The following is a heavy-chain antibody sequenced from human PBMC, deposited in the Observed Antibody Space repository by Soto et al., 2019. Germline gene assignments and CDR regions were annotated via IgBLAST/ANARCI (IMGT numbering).Heavy chain of an antibody. CDR1: GFTFGDYA. V-gene: IGHV3-49*04. CDR3: TREGGSGYYYVYWYFDL. CDR2: IRSKAYGGTT. J-gene: IGHJ2*01. D-gene: IGHD3-22*01. Sequence: GGSLRLSCTASGFTFGDYAMSWVRQAPGKGLEWVGFIRSKAYGGTTEYAASVKGRFTISRDDSKSIAYLQMNSLKTEDTAVYYCTREGGSGYYYVYWYFDLWGRGTLVTVSS.